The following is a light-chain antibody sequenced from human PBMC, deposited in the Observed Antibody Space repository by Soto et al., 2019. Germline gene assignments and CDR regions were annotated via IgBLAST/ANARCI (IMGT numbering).Light chain of an antibody. V-gene: IGLV2-18*02. CDR1: SSDVGRYNR. CDR3: SSYTSSSTVV. Sequence: QSALTQPPSVSGSPGQSVTISCTGTSSDVGRYNRVSWYQQPPGTAPKLMIYDVSNRPSGVSNRFSGSKSGNTASLTISGLQAEDEADYYCSSYTSSSTVVFGGGTNLTVL. CDR2: DVS. J-gene: IGLJ2*01.